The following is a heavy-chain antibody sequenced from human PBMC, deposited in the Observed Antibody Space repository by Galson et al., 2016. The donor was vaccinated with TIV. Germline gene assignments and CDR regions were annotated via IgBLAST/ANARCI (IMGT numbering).Heavy chain of an antibody. CDR3: AKTQVDIVVAPAATPGYYFDY. J-gene: IGHJ4*02. CDR1: GFTFNTNT. CDR2: SSGSGDTI. Sequence: SLRLSCAASGFTFNTNTMSWIRQAPGKGLEWVSTSSGSGDTIYYADSVKGWFTISRDNSKGTLYLQMSSLRVDDTAIYYCAKTQVDIVVAPAATPGYYFDYWGQGTLVTVSS. V-gene: IGHV3-23*01. D-gene: IGHD2-2*02.